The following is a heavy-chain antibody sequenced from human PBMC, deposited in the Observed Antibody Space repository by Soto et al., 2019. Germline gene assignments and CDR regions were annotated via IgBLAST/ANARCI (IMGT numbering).Heavy chain of an antibody. D-gene: IGHD6-19*01. CDR2: IYYRGST. J-gene: IGHJ4*02. Sequence: QLQLQESGPGLVKPSETLSLTCTVSGGSISSSSYFWDWIRQPPGKGLEWIGSIYYRGSTYSSPSLKCRVSISVDTSNNQFALKLSSVTAADTAVYYCARRRTIAVAPLDYWGQGILVTVSS. CDR1: GGSISSSSYF. CDR3: ARRRTIAVAPLDY. V-gene: IGHV4-39*01.